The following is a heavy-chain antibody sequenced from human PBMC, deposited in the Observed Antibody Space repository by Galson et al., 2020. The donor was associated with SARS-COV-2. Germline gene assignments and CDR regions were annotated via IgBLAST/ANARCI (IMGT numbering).Heavy chain of an antibody. D-gene: IGHD3-16*01. CDR3: ARTSRYSYGYVGTFDYQSYAMDV. J-gene: IGHJ6*02. V-gene: IGHV1-18*01. CDR2: ISAYNGNT. CDR1: GYTFNNYS. Sequence: GESLKISCKASGYTFNNYSITWVRQAPGQGLEWMGWISAYNGNTKYAQKLQDRVTMTTDTSTTTGYMEMRSLRSDDTAVYYCARTSRYSYGYVGTFDYQSYAMDVWGQGTTVTVSS.